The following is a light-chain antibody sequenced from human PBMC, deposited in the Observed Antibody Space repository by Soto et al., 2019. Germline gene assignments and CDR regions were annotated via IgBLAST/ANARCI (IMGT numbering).Light chain of an antibody. J-gene: IGKJ5*01. V-gene: IGKV1-5*03. CDR1: QSISSW. CDR2: KAY. CDR3: KQYGSSPIT. Sequence: DIQMTQSPSTLSASVGDRVTITCRASQSISSWLAWYQQKPGKAPKLLIYKAYSLESGVQSRFSGSGSGTDFTLTIRRLEPEDFAVYYCKQYGSSPITFGQGTRLEIK.